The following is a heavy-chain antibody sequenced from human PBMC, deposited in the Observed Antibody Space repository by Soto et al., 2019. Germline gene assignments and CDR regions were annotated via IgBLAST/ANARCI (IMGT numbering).Heavy chain of an antibody. V-gene: IGHV1-3*01. D-gene: IGHD6-19*01. J-gene: IGHJ4*02. CDR2: INAGNGNT. Sequence: ASVKVSCKASGYTFTAFAMHWVRQAPGQRLEWMGWINAGNGNTKYSQKFQGRVTITRDTSASTAYMELSSLRSEDTAVYYCARAVAVPADFDYWGQGTLVTVS. CDR1: GYTFTAFA. CDR3: ARAVAVPADFDY.